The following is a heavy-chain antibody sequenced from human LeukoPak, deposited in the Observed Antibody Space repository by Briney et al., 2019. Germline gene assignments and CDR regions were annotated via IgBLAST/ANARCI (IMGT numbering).Heavy chain of an antibody. J-gene: IGHJ4*02. CDR2: IYYSGST. Sequence: SETLSLTCTVSGGSISSYYWSWIRQPPGKGLEWIGYIYYSGSTNYNPSLKSRVTISVDTSKNQFSLKLSSVTAADTAVYYCARFTAREPSAYFDYWGQGTLVTVSS. CDR3: ARFTAREPSAYFDY. CDR1: GGSISSYY. V-gene: IGHV4-59*08. D-gene: IGHD1-26*01.